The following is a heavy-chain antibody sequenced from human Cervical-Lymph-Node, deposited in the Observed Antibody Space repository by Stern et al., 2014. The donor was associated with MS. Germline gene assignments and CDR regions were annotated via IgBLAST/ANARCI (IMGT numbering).Heavy chain of an antibody. CDR1: GFSLTTDGMC. V-gene: IGHV2-70*01. J-gene: IGHJ3*01. CDR2: VDWDDDT. Sequence: ESGPALVRPTQTLTLTCSFSGFSLTTDGMCVSWIRQPPGKALQWLALVDWDDDTYYDTSLRTRLTISKDTSKNQVVLTMANMDPVDTATYFCARTRCGASGRHAARFDHWGQGTVVTVSS. CDR3: ARTRCGASGRHAARFDH. D-gene: IGHD1-26*01.